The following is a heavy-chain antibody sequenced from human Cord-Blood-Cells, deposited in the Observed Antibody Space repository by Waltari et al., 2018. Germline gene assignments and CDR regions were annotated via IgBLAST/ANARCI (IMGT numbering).Heavy chain of an antibody. J-gene: IGHJ6*02. Sequence: QVQLQQWGAGLLKPSENLSLTCAVYGGSFSGYYWSWIRQPPGTGLEWIGEINHSGSTNYNPSLKSRVTISVDTSKNQFSLKLSSVTAADTAVYYCARGGGYDILTGYYYYYGMDVWGQGTTVTVSS. CDR3: ARGGGYDILTGYYYYYGMDV. D-gene: IGHD3-9*01. V-gene: IGHV4-34*01. CDR2: INHSGST. CDR1: GGSFSGYY.